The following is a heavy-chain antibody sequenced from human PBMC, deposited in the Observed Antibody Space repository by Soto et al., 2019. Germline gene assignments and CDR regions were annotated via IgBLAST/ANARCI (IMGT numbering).Heavy chain of an antibody. Sequence: EVQLVESGGGLVQPGGSLRLSCAASGFTFSSYWMSWVRQAPGKGLEWVANIKQDGSEKYYVDSVKGRFTISRDNAKNSLYLQINSLRAEDTAVYYCARRYSYGPYWYFDLWGRGTLLTVSS. CDR2: IKQDGSEK. J-gene: IGHJ2*01. V-gene: IGHV3-7*03. CDR3: ARRYSYGPYWYFDL. CDR1: GFTFSSYW. D-gene: IGHD5-18*01.